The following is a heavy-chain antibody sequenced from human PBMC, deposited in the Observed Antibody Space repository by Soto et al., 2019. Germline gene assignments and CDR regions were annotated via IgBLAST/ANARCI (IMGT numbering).Heavy chain of an antibody. CDR3: ARAPQTVAGAGIWY. D-gene: IGHD6-13*01. CDR1: GYTFTSYG. Sequence: QVQLVQSGAEVKKPGASVKVSCKASGYTFTSYGISWVRQAPGQGLEWMGWISGYNGDTNYAQKYQGRVTMTTDTSTSTAYMELRSRRSDDTAVYYCARAPQTVAGAGIWYWGQGTLVTVSS. J-gene: IGHJ4*02. CDR2: ISGYNGDT. V-gene: IGHV1-18*01.